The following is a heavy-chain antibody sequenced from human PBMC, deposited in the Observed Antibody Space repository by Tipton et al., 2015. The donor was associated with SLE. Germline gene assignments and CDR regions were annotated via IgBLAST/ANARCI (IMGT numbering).Heavy chain of an antibody. V-gene: IGHV4-59*12. CDR2: IYYSGST. CDR1: GGSISSYF. CDR3: AREPVYYYYYMDV. Sequence: LRLSCTVSGGSISSYFWSWIRQPPGKGLEWIGHIYYSGSTNYNPSLKSRVTISVDTSKNQFSLKLSSVTAADTAVYYCAREPVYYYYYMDVWGRGTLITVSS. J-gene: IGHJ6*03.